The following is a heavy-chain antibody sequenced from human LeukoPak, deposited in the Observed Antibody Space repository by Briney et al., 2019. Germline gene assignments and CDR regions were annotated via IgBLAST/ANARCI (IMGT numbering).Heavy chain of an antibody. CDR1: GGSFSGYY. CDR3: ARALGAALD. J-gene: IGHJ4*02. V-gene: IGHV4-34*01. D-gene: IGHD2-15*01. Sequence: PSETLSLTCAVYGGSFSGYYWSWIRQPPGKGLEWIGEINHRGSTNYNPSLKSRVTVSLDTSKNQFSLKLSSVTAADTAVYYCARALGAALDWGQGTLVTVSS. CDR2: INHRGST.